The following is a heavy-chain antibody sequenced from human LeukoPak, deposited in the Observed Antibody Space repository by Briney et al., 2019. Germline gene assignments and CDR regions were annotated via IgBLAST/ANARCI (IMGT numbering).Heavy chain of an antibody. CDR3: ASSPCGGDCYLGEYYFDY. Sequence: PETLSLTCTVSGGSLSSHYWSWIRQPPGEGLEWIGHIYYSVSTNYNPSLKSRVAISVDTSKNQFSLKLSSVTAADTAVYDCASSPCGGDCYLGEYYFDYWGQGTLVTVSS. J-gene: IGHJ4*02. V-gene: IGHV4-59*11. D-gene: IGHD2-21*02. CDR2: IYYSVST. CDR1: GGSLSSHY.